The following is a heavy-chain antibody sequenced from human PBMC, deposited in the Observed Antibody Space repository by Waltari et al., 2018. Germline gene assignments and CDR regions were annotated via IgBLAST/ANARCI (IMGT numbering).Heavy chain of an antibody. CDR2: ISYAVTT. J-gene: IGHJ3*01. CDR3: ATYIGASVGTAAFDV. Sequence: QLQLQESGPGPVKPSETLSLTCSVSGGSIDTPTHYWSWSRHPPGQGLEWIGAISYAVTTYTNPSLRSRLTMSRDTSKNQLSLTLGSTTAADTAVYYCATYIGASVGTAAFDVWGQGTMVTVSS. V-gene: IGHV4-39*01. D-gene: IGHD5-12*01. CDR1: GGSIDTPTHY.